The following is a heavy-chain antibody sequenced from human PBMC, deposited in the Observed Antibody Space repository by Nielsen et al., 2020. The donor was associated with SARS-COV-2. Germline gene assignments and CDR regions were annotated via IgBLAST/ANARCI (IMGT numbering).Heavy chain of an antibody. CDR2: ISGSGGST. J-gene: IGHJ5*02. Sequence: GGSLRLSCAASGFTFSSYAMSWVRQAPGKGLEWVSAISGSGGSTYYADSVKGRFTISRDNSKNTLYLQMNSLRVEDTAVYYCASSTGPGGWFDPWGQGTLVTVSS. CDR3: ASSTGPGGWFDP. D-gene: IGHD6-13*01. CDR1: GFTFSSYA. V-gene: IGHV3-23*01.